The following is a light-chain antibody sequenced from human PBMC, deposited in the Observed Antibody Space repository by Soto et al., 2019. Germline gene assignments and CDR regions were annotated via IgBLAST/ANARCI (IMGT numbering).Light chain of an antibody. CDR3: QQYNSYPLT. Sequence: DIQMTQSPSTLSASVGDRVTITCRASQSISSWLAWYQQKPGKAPKLLIYDASSLESGVPSRFSGSGSGTEFTLTISSLQPDDFSTYYCQQYNSYPLTFGGRTKLEIK. J-gene: IGKJ4*01. V-gene: IGKV1-5*01. CDR1: QSISSW. CDR2: DAS.